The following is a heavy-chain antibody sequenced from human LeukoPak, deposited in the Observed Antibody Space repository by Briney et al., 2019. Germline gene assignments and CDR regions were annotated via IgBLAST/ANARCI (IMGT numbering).Heavy chain of an antibody. J-gene: IGHJ4*02. D-gene: IGHD1-26*01. CDR3: AKGLSGSYPFDY. CDR1: GFTFNYYA. Sequence: PGGSLRLSCAASGFTFNYYAMNWVRQAPGKGLEWVSAILGGGDTTSYADSVKGRFTFSRDNSKNTLNLQMNSLRAEDTAVYFCAKGLSGSYPFDYWGQGTLVTVSS. CDR2: ILGGGDTT. V-gene: IGHV3-23*01.